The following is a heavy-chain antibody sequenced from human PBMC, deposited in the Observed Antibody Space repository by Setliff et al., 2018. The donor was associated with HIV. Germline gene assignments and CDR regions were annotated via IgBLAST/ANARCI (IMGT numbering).Heavy chain of an antibody. Sequence: SETLSLTCIVSNNSITNGYYWAWIRQPPGQGLEWVGSINHGGRTYYSPSLESRVAISVDTSKNQFSLHSQSVTAADTAIYFCARVGGKGYSNFLDSWGQGLLVTVSS. J-gene: IGHJ4*02. CDR3: ARVGGKGYSNFLDS. V-gene: IGHV4-38-2*02. CDR1: NNSITNGYY. D-gene: IGHD2-15*01. CDR2: INHGGRT.